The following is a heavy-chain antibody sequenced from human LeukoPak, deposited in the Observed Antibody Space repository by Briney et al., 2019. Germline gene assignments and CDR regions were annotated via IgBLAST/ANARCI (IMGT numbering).Heavy chain of an antibody. CDR1: GFTFSSYG. CDR2: ISYDGNNK. Sequence: PGGSLRLSCAASGFTFSSYGMHWVRQAPGKGLEWVAVISYDGNNKYYADSVKGRFTISRDSSKNTLYLQMNSLRAEDTAVYYCAKDLSEAPDYWGQGTLVTVSS. V-gene: IGHV3-30*18. J-gene: IGHJ4*02. CDR3: AKDLSEAPDY.